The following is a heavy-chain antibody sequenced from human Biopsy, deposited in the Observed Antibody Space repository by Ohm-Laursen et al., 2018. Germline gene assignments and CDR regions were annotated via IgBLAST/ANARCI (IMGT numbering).Heavy chain of an antibody. J-gene: IGHJ6*02. V-gene: IGHV3-53*01. Sequence: SLRLSCAASGITVNDHYMSWVRQAPGKGLEWVSSLHDRGVTYYADSVKGRFTISGDNSKNTLHLQMNGLRAEDTAVYFCQGGHLPPGQFYGVDAWGQGTTVTVSS. CDR1: GITVNDHY. CDR2: LHDRGVT. CDR3: QGGHLPPGQFYGVDA. D-gene: IGHD3-16*01.